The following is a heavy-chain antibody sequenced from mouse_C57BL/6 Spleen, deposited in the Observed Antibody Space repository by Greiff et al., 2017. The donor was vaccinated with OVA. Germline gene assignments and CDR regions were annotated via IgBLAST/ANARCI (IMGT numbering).Heavy chain of an antibody. J-gene: IGHJ3*01. CDR3: ARFNPFAY. V-gene: IGHV5-17*01. D-gene: IGHD6-1*01. CDR1: GFTFSDYG. Sequence: EVKLVESGGGLVKPGGSLKLSCAASGFTFSDYGMHWVRQAPEKGLEWVAYISSGSSTIYYADTVKGRFTISRDNAKNTLFLQMTSLRSEDTAMYYCARFNPFAYWGQGTLVTVSA. CDR2: ISSGSSTI.